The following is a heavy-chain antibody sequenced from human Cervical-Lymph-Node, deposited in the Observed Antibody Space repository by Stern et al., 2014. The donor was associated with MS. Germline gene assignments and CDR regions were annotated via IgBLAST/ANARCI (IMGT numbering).Heavy chain of an antibody. D-gene: IGHD6-19*01. CDR1: GGSISSTIYY. J-gene: IGHJ4*02. Sequence: QVQLQESGPGLVKPSETLSLTCTVSGGSISSTIYYWGWIRQPPGKGLEWIGSIYYSGSTYYNPSLKSRVTISVDTSKTQFSLKVSSVTAADTAVYYCARHRRSGWYLGDGYWGQGTLVTVSS. V-gene: IGHV4-39*01. CDR3: ARHRRSGWYLGDGY. CDR2: IYYSGST.